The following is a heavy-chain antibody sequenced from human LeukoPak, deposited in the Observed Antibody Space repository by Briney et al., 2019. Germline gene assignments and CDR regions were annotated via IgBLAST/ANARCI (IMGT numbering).Heavy chain of an antibody. V-gene: IGHV3-33*01. CDR3: ARARNDYDSSGFSALDL. CDR1: GFTFSSYG. Sequence: PGGSLRLSCAASGFTFSSYGMHWVRQAPGKGLEWVAVIWYDGSNKYCADSVKGRFTISRDNSKNTLYLQVNSLRAEDTAVCYCARARNDYDSSGFSALDLWGQGTLVTVSS. CDR2: IWYDGSNK. J-gene: IGHJ5*02. D-gene: IGHD3-22*01.